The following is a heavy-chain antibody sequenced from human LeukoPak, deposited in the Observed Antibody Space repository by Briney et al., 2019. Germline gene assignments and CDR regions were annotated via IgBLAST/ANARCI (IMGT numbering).Heavy chain of an antibody. Sequence: SETLSLTCTVSGGSISSSSYYWGWIRQPPGEGLEWIGSIYYSGSTYYNPSLKSRVTISVDTSKNQFSLKLSSVTAADTAVYYCASGGDYFSLEYWGQGTLVTVSS. CDR2: IYYSGST. D-gene: IGHD4-17*01. V-gene: IGHV4-39*01. J-gene: IGHJ4*02. CDR3: ASGGDYFSLEY. CDR1: GGSISSSSYY.